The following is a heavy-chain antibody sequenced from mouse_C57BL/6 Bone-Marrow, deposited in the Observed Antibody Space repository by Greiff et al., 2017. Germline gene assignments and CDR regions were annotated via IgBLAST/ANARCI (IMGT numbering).Heavy chain of an antibody. CDR1: GYSFTGYY. V-gene: IGHV1-42*01. CDR3: APVYDGSFDY. CDR2: INPSTGGT. J-gene: IGHJ2*01. D-gene: IGHD2-3*01. Sequence: VQLQQSGPELVKPGASVKISCKASGYSFTGYYMNWVKQSPEKSLEWIGEINPSTGGTTYNQKFKAKATLTVDKSSSTAYMQLKSLTSEDSAVYYCAPVYDGSFDYWGQGTTLTVSS.